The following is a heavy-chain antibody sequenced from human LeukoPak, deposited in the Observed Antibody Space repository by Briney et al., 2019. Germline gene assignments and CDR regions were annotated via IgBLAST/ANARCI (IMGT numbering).Heavy chain of an antibody. D-gene: IGHD2-2*01. J-gene: IGHJ3*01. CDR1: GFTLSNFW. Sequence: QSGGSLRLSCAASGFTLSNFWMTWVRQAPGKGLEWVANTNEDGSEKYYVDSVKGRFTSSRDNAKDSIYLEMNSLRDEDTAVYYCARDYRTSGDAFDVWGQGTMVTVSS. V-gene: IGHV3-7*01. CDR2: TNEDGSEK. CDR3: ARDYRTSGDAFDV.